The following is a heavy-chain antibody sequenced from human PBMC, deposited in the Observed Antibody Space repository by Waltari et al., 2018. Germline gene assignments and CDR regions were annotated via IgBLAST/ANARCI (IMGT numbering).Heavy chain of an antibody. CDR2: VGTGGVT. CDR1: GFPFRSYD. V-gene: IGHV3-13*04. Sequence: EVQLVESGGTLVQPGGSLRLSCIASGFPFRSYDMHWVRQMSGKGLECVAVVGTGGVTHYAESVRGRFTISRDNVKNSLYLQMNSLRVEDTAEYYCVRGAYRGNDFWGQGTRVTVSS. CDR3: VRGAYRGNDF. D-gene: IGHD1-1*01. J-gene: IGHJ4*02.